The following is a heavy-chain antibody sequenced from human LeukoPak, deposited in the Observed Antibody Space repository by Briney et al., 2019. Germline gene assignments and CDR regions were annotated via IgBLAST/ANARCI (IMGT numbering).Heavy chain of an antibody. Sequence: GSSVKVSCKASGGTFSNYAINWVRQAPGQGLEWMGGITPIFGTANYLQKFQGRVTITADESTRTAYMELSRLRSEDTAIYYCARASSDDTAMATPFAYWRQGTLVTVSS. CDR1: GGTFSNYA. CDR2: ITPIFGTA. V-gene: IGHV1-69*01. CDR3: ARASSDDTAMATPFAY. J-gene: IGHJ4*02. D-gene: IGHD5-18*01.